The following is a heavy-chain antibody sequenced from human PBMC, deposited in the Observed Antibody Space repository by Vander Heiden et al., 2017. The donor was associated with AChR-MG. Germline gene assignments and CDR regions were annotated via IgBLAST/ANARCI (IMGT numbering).Heavy chain of an antibody. CDR1: GGTFSSYA. CDR3: ARVRRGTTGYCSGGSCYSGPGMDV. J-gene: IGHJ6*02. Sequence: QVQLVQSGAEVKKPGSSVKVSCKASGGTFSSYAISWVRQAPGQVIEWMGRIIPILGIANYAQKFQGRVTITADKSTSTAYMELSSLRSEDTAVYYCARVRRGTTGYCSGGSCYSGPGMDVWGQGTTVTVSS. D-gene: IGHD2-15*01. V-gene: IGHV1-69*04. CDR2: IIPILGIA.